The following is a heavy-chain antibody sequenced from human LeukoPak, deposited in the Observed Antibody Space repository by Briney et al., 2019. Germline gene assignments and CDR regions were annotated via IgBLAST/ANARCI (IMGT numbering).Heavy chain of an antibody. CDR2: IKSSSSTI. CDR3: ARGSSGLEDY. CDR1: GFTFSSYS. V-gene: IGHV3-48*01. J-gene: IGHJ4*02. D-gene: IGHD6-19*01. Sequence: GGSLRLSCVVPGFTFSSYSMNWVRQAPGKGLEWVSYIKSSSSTIHCADSVKGRFTVSRDNAKNSLYLQMNSLRAEDTGVYYCARGSSGLEDYWGQGTLVIVSS.